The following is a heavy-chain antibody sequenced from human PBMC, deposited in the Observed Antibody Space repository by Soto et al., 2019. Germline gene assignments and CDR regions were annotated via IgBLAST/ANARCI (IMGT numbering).Heavy chain of an antibody. Sequence: SETLSLTCTVSGGSISSGGYYWSWIRQPPGKGLEWIGSIYSIGSTYYNPSLKSRVTISVDTSKNQFSLKLSSVTAADTAVYYCRRSSRYSTDVWGQGTTVTVSS. CDR2: IYSIGST. J-gene: IGHJ6*02. CDR1: GGSISSGGYY. D-gene: IGHD6-13*01. V-gene: IGHV4-39*01. CDR3: RRSSRYSTDV.